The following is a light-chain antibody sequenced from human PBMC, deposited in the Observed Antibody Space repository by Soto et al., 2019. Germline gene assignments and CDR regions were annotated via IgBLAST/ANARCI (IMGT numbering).Light chain of an antibody. J-gene: IGLJ1*01. V-gene: IGLV2-11*01. CDR1: SSDVGGYNY. CDR3: CSYAGSYTSKV. Sequence: QSALTRPRSVSGSPGQSVTISCTGTSSDVGGYNYVSWYQQHPGKAPKLMIYDVSKRPSGVPDRFSGSKSGNTASLTISGLQAEDEADYYCCSYAGSYTSKVFGTGTKVTVL. CDR2: DVS.